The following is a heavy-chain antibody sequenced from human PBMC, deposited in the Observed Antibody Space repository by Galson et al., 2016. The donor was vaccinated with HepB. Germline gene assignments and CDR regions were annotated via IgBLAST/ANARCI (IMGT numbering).Heavy chain of an antibody. CDR2: IKPSGGNT. CDR3: ERKVLHQGPIGLPPGTLLQEHL. CDR1: GYTSNTYN. J-gene: IGHJ6*01. Sequence: SVKVSCKASGYTSNTYNMHWVRQAPGQGLEWMGIIKPSGGNTIYAQKFQDRITMTRDTSTSTVYMELIIQQPHPFSTEASERKVLHQGPIGLPPGTLLQEHLWG. V-gene: IGHV1-46*02. D-gene: IGHD1-14*01.